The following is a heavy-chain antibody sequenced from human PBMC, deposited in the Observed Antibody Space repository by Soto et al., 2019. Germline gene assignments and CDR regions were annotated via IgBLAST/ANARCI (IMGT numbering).Heavy chain of an antibody. Sequence: PGGSLRLSCAASGFTFSSYGMHWVRQAPGKGLEWVAVIWYDGSNKYYADSVKGRFTISRDNSKNTLYLQMNSLRSEDTAVYYCARGEGSIVGATVYYYYYGMDVWGQGTTVTVSS. CDR2: IWYDGSNK. D-gene: IGHD1-26*01. J-gene: IGHJ6*02. V-gene: IGHV3-33*01. CDR3: ARGEGSIVGATVYYYYYGMDV. CDR1: GFTFSSYG.